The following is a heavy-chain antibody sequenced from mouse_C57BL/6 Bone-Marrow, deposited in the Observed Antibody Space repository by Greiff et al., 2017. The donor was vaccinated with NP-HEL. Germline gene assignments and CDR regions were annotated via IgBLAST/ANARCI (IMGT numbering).Heavy chain of an antibody. CDR2: ISSGGSYT. CDR1: GFTFSSYG. Sequence: DVMLVESGGDLVKPGGSLKLSCAASGFTFSSYGMSWVRQTPDKRLEWVATISSGGSYTYYPDSVKGRFTISRDNAKNTLYLQMSSLKSEDTAMYYCARQGGLLFYFDYWGQGTTLTVSS. CDR3: ARQGGLLFYFDY. V-gene: IGHV5-6*02. J-gene: IGHJ2*01. D-gene: IGHD2-3*01.